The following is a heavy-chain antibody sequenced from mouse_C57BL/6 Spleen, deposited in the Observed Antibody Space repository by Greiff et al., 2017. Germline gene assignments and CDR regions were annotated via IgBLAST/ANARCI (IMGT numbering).Heavy chain of an antibody. CDR3: ARNRYYYGSSYDYAMDY. CDR1: GFSLTSYG. Sequence: VMLVESGPGLVQPSQSLSITCTVSGFSLTSYGVHWVRQSPGKGLEWLGVIWSGGSTDYNAAFISRLSISKDNSKSQVFFKMNSLQADDTAIYYCARNRYYYGSSYDYAMDYWGQGTSVTVSS. D-gene: IGHD1-1*01. J-gene: IGHJ4*01. CDR2: IWSGGST. V-gene: IGHV2-2*01.